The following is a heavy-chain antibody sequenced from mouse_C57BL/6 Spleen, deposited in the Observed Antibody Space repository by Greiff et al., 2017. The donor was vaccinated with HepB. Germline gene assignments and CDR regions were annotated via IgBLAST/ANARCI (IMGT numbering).Heavy chain of an antibody. CDR1: GYTFTSYW. CDR2: INPSNGGT. Sequence: QVHVKQSGTELVKPGASVKLSCKASGYTFTSYWMHWVKQRPGQGLEWIGNINPSNGGTNYNEKFKSKATLTVDKSSSTAYMQLSSLTSEDSAVYYCARWEDYDYDGGYFDYWGQGTTLTVSS. V-gene: IGHV1-53*01. J-gene: IGHJ2*01. CDR3: ARWEDYDYDGGYFDY. D-gene: IGHD2-4*01.